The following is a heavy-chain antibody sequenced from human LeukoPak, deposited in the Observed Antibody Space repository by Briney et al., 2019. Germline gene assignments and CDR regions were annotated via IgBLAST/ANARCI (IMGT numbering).Heavy chain of an antibody. D-gene: IGHD3-10*01. CDR1: GFTFSNAW. Sequence: PGGSLRLSCAASGFTFSNAWMCWVRQAPGKGLEWVGRIKSKTDGGTTDYAAPVKGRFTISRDDSKNTLYLQMNSLKTEDTAVYYCTTGRSLLWFGELLDWGQGTLVTVSS. V-gene: IGHV3-15*01. CDR2: IKSKTDGGTT. J-gene: IGHJ4*02. CDR3: TTGRSLLWFGELLD.